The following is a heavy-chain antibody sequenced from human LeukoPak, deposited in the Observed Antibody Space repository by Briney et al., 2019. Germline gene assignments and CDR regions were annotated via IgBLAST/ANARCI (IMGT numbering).Heavy chain of an antibody. D-gene: IGHD2-2*01. J-gene: IGHJ5*02. V-gene: IGHV5-51*01. CDR3: ARTSWNWFDP. Sequence: GESLKISCKGSGYSFTTYWIGWVRQMPGKGLQWMGIIYPGASDTRYSPSFQGQVTISADKSISTAYLQWSSLKASDTAMYYCARTSWNWFDPWGQGTLVTVSS. CDR1: GYSFTTYW. CDR2: IYPGASDT.